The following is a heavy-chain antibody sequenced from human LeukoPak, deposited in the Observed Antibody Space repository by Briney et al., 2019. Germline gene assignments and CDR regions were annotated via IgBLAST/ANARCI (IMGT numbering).Heavy chain of an antibody. CDR2: IIPIFGTA. J-gene: IGHJ4*02. V-gene: IGHV1-69*01. Sequence: SVKVSCKASGGTFSSYAISWVRQAPGQGLEWMGGIIPIFGTANYAQKFQGRVTITADESTSTAYMELSSLRSEDTAVYYCARFYYDSSGHAPADYWGQGTLVTVSS. CDR3: ARFYYDSSGHAPADY. CDR1: GGTFSSYA. D-gene: IGHD3-22*01.